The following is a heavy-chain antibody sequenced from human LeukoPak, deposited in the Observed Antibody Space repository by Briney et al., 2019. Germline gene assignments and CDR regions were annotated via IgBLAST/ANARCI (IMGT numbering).Heavy chain of an antibody. Sequence: GGSLRLSCAASGSTFSSYGMHWVRQAPGKGLEWVAVISYDGSNKYYADSVKGRFTISRDNSKNTLYLQMNSLRAEDTAVYYCAKGHGRPVYYYYGMDVWGQGTTVTVSS. CDR3: AKGHGRPVYYYYGMDV. CDR2: ISYDGSNK. J-gene: IGHJ6*02. V-gene: IGHV3-30*18. D-gene: IGHD5-24*01. CDR1: GSTFSSYG.